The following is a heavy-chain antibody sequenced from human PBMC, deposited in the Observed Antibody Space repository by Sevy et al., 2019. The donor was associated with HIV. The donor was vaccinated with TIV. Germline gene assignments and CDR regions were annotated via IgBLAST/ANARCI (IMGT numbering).Heavy chain of an antibody. J-gene: IGHJ4*02. Sequence: SETLSLTCAVYGGSFSGYYWSWIRQPPGKGLEWIGEINHSGSANYNPSLKSQVTIPVDTSKNQFSLKLSSVTAADTAVDDCARGTGDSSGYYYFDYWGQGTLVTVSS. D-gene: IGHD3-22*01. CDR3: ARGTGDSSGYYYFDY. V-gene: IGHV4-34*01. CDR1: GGSFSGYY. CDR2: INHSGSA.